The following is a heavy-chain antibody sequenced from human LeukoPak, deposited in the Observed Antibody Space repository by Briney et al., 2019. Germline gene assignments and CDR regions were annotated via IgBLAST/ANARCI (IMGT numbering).Heavy chain of an antibody. V-gene: IGHV3-30*18. CDR1: GFTFNNYG. J-gene: IGHJ4*02. CDR2: ISYDGRNK. D-gene: IGHD2-2*01. Sequence: GGSLRLSCAASGFTFNNYGMHWVRQAPGKGPEWVAVISYDGRNKHYPDSVKGRFTISRDISTDTLWLQMDSLRTEDTAVYYCAKGPLRGTAAAIDYWGQGTLVTVSS. CDR3: AKGPLRGTAAAIDY.